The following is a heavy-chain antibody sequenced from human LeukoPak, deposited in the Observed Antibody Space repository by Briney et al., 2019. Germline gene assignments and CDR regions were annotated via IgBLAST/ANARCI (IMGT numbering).Heavy chain of an antibody. CDR3: ASQGRYCSGGSCYSPHYFDY. V-gene: IGHV4-39*01. D-gene: IGHD2-15*01. CDR1: GGSITSKTYY. Sequence: PSETLSLTCTVSGGSITSKTYYWGWVRQPPGKGLELIGSSYYSGSSYYNPSVKNRVTIALDTSRGQFSLKMTSVTAADTAVYYCASQGRYCSGGSCYSPHYFDYWGQGALVAVSS. CDR2: SYYSGSS. J-gene: IGHJ4*02.